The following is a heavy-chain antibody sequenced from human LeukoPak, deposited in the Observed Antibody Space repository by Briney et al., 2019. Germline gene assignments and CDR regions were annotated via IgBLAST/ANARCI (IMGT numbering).Heavy chain of an antibody. Sequence: SETLSLTCTVSGGSISSYYWSCIRQPPGKGLEWSGDIYYSGSTNFNPSLKSRVTISIDTSKNQFSLKLSSVTAADTAVYYCARDPSGSYYLSGAFDIWGQGTMVTVSS. J-gene: IGHJ3*02. D-gene: IGHD1-26*01. CDR1: GGSISSYY. V-gene: IGHV4-59*01. CDR3: ARDPSGSYYLSGAFDI. CDR2: IYYSGST.